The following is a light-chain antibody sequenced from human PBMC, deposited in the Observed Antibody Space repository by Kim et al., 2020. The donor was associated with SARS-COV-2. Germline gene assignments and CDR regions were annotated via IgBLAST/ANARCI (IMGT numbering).Light chain of an antibody. CDR2: KVS. CDR3: MQQTHWPPYT. CDR1: QSLVHSDGNTY. Sequence: DVVMTQSPLSLPVTLGQPASISCRSSQSLVHSDGNTYLNWFQQRPGQSPRRLIYKVSNRDSGVPDRFSGSGSGTDFTLKVSRVEAEDFGVYYCMQQTHWPPYTFGQGTKLEI. J-gene: IGKJ2*01. V-gene: IGKV2-30*02.